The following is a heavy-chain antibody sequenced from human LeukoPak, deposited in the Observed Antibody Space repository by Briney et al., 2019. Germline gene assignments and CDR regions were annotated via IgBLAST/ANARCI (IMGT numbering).Heavy chain of an antibody. Sequence: SETLSLTCTVSGGSISSYYWSWIRQPAGKGLEWIGRIYTSGSPNYNPSLKSRVTMSVDTSKNQFSLKLSSVTAADTAVYYCAGHSSSWYYFDYWGQGTLVTVSS. D-gene: IGHD6-13*01. V-gene: IGHV4-4*07. CDR3: AGHSSSWYYFDY. CDR1: GGSISSYY. CDR2: IYTSGSP. J-gene: IGHJ4*02.